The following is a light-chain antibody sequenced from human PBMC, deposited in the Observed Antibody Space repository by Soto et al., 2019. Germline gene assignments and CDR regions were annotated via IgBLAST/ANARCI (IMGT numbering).Light chain of an antibody. CDR3: QQYGSSVLT. Sequence: EIVLTQSPDTLSLSPGERATLSCRASQSVSTNSLAWYQQSPGQAPRPLIYGASSRATGTPDRFSGSGSGTDFTLIISRLEPEDFAVYDCQQYGSSVLTVGGGTKGDI. CDR1: QSVSTNS. J-gene: IGKJ4*01. CDR2: GAS. V-gene: IGKV3-20*01.